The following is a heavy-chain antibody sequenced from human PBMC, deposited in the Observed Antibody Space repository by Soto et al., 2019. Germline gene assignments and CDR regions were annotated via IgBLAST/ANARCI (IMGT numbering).Heavy chain of an antibody. V-gene: IGHV4-39*01. D-gene: IGHD1-1*01. CDR1: GCSISSSTYY. CDR2: IYYSGST. J-gene: IGHJ6*03. CDR3: ARTGTTHYYYYYMDV. Sequence: SETLSLTCTVSGCSISSSTYYWGWIRQPPGKGLEWIGSIYYSGSTYYNPSLKSRVTMSVDTSKNQFSLKLSSVTAADTAEYYCARTGTTHYYYYYMDVWGKGTTVTVSS.